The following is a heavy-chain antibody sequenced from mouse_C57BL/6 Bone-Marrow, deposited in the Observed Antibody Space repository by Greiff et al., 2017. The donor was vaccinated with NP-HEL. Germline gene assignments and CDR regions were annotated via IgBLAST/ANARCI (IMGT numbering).Heavy chain of an antibody. CDR1: GFTFSDFY. Sequence: EVKLMESGGGLVQSGRSLRLSCATSGFTFSDFYMEWVRQAPGKGLEWIAASRNKANDYTTEYSASVKGRFIVSRDTSQSILDLKMNALRAEDTAIYYCARATVVATVWYFDVWGTGTTVTVSS. V-gene: IGHV7-1*01. CDR3: ARATVVATVWYFDV. D-gene: IGHD1-1*01. J-gene: IGHJ1*03. CDR2: SRNKANDYTT.